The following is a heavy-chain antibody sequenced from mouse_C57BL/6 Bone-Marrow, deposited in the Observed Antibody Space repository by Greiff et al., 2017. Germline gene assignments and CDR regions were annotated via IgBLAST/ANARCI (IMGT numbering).Heavy chain of an antibody. Sequence: VQLQQSGAELVKPGASVKMSCKASGYTFTSYWMQWVKQRPGQGLEWIGEIDPSDSSTNYNQKFKGKATLTVDTSSSTAYMQLSSLTSEDSAVYYCARVDFGCWGQGATLTVAS. CDR1: GYTFTSYW. CDR2: IDPSDSST. J-gene: IGHJ2*01. CDR3: ARVDFGC. V-gene: IGHV1-50*01.